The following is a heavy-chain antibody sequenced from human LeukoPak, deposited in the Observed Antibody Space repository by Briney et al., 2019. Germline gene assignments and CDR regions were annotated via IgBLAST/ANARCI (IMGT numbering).Heavy chain of an antibody. CDR1: GFTFSSYA. CDR3: AKGVVPAASYYYYGMDV. CDR2: ISGSGGST. Sequence: GGSLRLSCAASGFTFSSYAMSWVRQAPGKGLEWVSAISGSGGSTYYADSVKGRFTISRGNSKNTLYLQMNSLRAEDTAVYYCAKGVVPAASYYYYGMDVWGQGTTVTVSS. J-gene: IGHJ6*02. V-gene: IGHV3-23*01. D-gene: IGHD2-2*01.